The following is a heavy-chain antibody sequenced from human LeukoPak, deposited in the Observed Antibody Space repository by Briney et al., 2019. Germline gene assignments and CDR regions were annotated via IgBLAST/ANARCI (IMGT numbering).Heavy chain of an antibody. CDR1: GFTFSSYA. D-gene: IGHD1-26*01. J-gene: IGHJ4*02. CDR2: ISGSGGYT. Sequence: GGSLRLSCVASGFTFSSYAMSWVRQAPGKGLEWVSAISGSGGYTYYADSVKGRFTISRDNSKNTLYLQMNSLRAEDTAVYYCAKGRQWELPLDYWGQGTLVTVSS. CDR3: AKGRQWELPLDY. V-gene: IGHV3-23*01.